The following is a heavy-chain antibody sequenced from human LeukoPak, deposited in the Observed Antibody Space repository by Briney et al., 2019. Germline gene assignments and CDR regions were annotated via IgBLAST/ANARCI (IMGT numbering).Heavy chain of an antibody. CDR1: GFTFSNYW. CDR3: AKGDELVGALFDY. CDR2: INTDGSNT. J-gene: IGHJ4*02. Sequence: GGSLRLSCEASGFTFSNYWMHWVRQAPGKGLVWVSRINTDGSNTAYADSVKGRFTISRDNSKNTLYLQMNSLRAEDTAVYYCAKGDELVGALFDYWGQGTLVTVSS. V-gene: IGHV3-74*01. D-gene: IGHD1-26*01.